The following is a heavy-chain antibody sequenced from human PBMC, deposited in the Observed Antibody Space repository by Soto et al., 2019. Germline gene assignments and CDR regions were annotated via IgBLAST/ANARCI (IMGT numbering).Heavy chain of an antibody. J-gene: IGHJ6*02. CDR1: GFTFSSYA. CDR3: ARDLAAAGTESFYYYYGMDV. V-gene: IGHV3-23*01. Sequence: GGSLRLSCAASGFTFSSYAMSWVRQAPGKGLEWVSVISGDGGSTYYADSVKGRFTISRDNSKNTLYLQMNSLRAEDTAVYYCARDLAAAGTESFYYYYGMDVWGQGTTVTVS. D-gene: IGHD6-13*01. CDR2: ISGDGGST.